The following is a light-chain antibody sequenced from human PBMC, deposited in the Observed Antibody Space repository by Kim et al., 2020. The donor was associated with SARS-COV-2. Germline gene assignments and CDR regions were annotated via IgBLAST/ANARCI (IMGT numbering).Light chain of an antibody. CDR3: HQHTNWPPHT. V-gene: IGKV3-11*01. CDR1: QSVSRY. Sequence: SPAQRATLSGRASQSVSRYVAWYQQRPSQSPRLLIYDSSTRATGIPARFSGSGSGTDFTLTISSLEPEDFAVYYCHQHTNWPPHTFGGGTKVDIK. CDR2: DSS. J-gene: IGKJ4*01.